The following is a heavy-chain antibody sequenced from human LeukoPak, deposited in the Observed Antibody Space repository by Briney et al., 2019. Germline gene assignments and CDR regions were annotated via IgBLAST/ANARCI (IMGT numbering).Heavy chain of an antibody. V-gene: IGHV3-74*01. CDR1: GFTFSSYW. D-gene: IGHD3/OR15-3a*01. Sequence: PGRSLRLSCAASGFTFSSYWMHWVRQGPGKGLEWVSRIKSDGSETQYADSVKGRFTISRDNAHNTLYLQMTSLRPEDTAVYYCARVISYFDLWGQGALVTASS. CDR2: IKSDGSET. J-gene: IGHJ4*02. CDR3: ARVISYFDL.